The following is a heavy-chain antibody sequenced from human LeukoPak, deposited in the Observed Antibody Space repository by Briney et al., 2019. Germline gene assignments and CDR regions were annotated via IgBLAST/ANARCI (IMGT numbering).Heavy chain of an antibody. CDR2: IYTSGST. CDR1: GGSISSGSYY. D-gene: IGHD3-10*01. J-gene: IGHJ4*02. V-gene: IGHV4-61*02. Sequence: PSQTLSLTCTVSGGSISSGSYYWSRIRQPAGKGLEWIGRIYTSGSTNYNPSLKSRVTISVDTSKNQFSLKLSSVTAADTAVYYCARARGVTNFDYWGQGTLVTVSS. CDR3: ARARGVTNFDY.